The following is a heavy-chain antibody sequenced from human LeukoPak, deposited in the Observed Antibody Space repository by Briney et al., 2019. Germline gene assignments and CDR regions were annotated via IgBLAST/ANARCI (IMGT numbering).Heavy chain of an antibody. CDR2: IIPIFGTA. CDR3: ARDPGAPLNWFDP. Sequence: PAASVKVSCKASGGTFSSYAISWVRQAPGQGLEWMGGIIPIFGTANYAQKFQGRVTITADESTSTAYMELSSLRSEDTAVYYCARDPGAPLNWFDPWGQGTLVTVSS. V-gene: IGHV1-69*13. CDR1: GGTFSSYA. D-gene: IGHD7-27*01. J-gene: IGHJ5*02.